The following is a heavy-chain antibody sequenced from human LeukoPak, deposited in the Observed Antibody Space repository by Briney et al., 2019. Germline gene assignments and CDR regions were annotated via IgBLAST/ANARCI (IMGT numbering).Heavy chain of an antibody. V-gene: IGHV1-2*02. CDR3: AKDPEGPWLVRGSSRDNWFDP. Sequence: ASVKVSCKASGYTFTGYYMHWVRQAPGQGLEWMGWINPNSGGTNYAQKFQGRVTMTRDTSISTAYMELSSLRSEDTAVYYCAKDPEGPWLVRGSSRDNWFDPWGQGTLVTVSS. J-gene: IGHJ5*02. CDR2: INPNSGGT. CDR1: GYTFTGYY. D-gene: IGHD6-19*01.